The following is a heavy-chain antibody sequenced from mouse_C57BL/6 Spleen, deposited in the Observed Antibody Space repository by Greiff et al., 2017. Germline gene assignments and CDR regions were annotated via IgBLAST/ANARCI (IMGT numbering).Heavy chain of an antibody. CDR1: GYTFTSYG. Sequence: SGAELARPGASVKLSCKASGYTFTSYGISWVKQRTGQGLEWIGRIYPGSGNTYYNEKFKGKATLTADKSSSTAYMELRSLTSEDSAVXFWGRRYIMTVESHSDYWGQGTSVTVSS. J-gene: IGHJ4*01. V-gene: IGHV1-81*01. D-gene: IGHD1-1*01. CDR3: GRRYIMTVESHSDY. CDR2: IYPGSGNT.